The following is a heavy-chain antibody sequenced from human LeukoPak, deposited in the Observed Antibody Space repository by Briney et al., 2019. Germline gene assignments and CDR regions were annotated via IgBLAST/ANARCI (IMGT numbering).Heavy chain of an antibody. V-gene: IGHV3-33*01. CDR2: IWYDGSKK. Sequence: PGRSLRLSCAASGFTFSSYGMHWVRQAPGKGLEWVAVIWYDGSKKYYADSVKGRFTISRDNSKNTLYLQMNSLRAEDTAVYYCARGYSYGSGSYYCDYWGQGTLVTVSS. CDR3: ARGYSYGSGSYYCDY. CDR1: GFTFSSYG. D-gene: IGHD3-10*01. J-gene: IGHJ4*02.